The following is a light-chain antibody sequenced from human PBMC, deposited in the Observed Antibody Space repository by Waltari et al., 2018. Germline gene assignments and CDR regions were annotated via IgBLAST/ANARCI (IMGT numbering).Light chain of an antibody. CDR1: NNNVGNQG. J-gene: IGLJ3*02. CDR3: SAWDSNLSAWV. V-gene: IGLV10-54*04. Sequence: QAGLTQPPSVSKGLGQTATLTCTGNNNNVGNQGAAWLQQHQGHPPKLLSYRNNNRPSGISEKFAASRSGNTASLTIPGLQPEDEADYYCSAWDSNLSAWVCGGGTKLTVL. CDR2: RNN.